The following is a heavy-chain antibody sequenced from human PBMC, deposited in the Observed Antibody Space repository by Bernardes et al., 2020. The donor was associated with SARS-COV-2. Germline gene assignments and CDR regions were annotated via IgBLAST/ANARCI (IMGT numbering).Heavy chain of an antibody. V-gene: IGHV3-7*03. CDR2: IKGDGSVT. CDR1: GFNFNDYW. CDR3: VRDRSPDAPFY. J-gene: IGHJ4*02. Sequence: GGSLRLSCAASGFNFNDYWMNWVRQAPGEGLEWVAIIKGDGSVTDYADSVRGRFTVSRDNAEKSLYLQMNDLRVDDTAVYYCVRDRSPDAPFYWAQGTLVTVSS.